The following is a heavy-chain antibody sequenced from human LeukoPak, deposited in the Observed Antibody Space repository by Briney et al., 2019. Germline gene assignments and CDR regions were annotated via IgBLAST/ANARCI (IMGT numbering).Heavy chain of an antibody. J-gene: IGHJ5*02. CDR2: INPNSGNT. Sequence: GASVKVSCKASGYTFTNYDINWVRQATGQGLEWMGWINPNSGNTGYAQKFQGRVTLTRNTSIGTAYMELSSLRSEDTAVYYCARVYYYDSSGSPNWFDPWGQGTLVTVSS. D-gene: IGHD3-22*01. CDR3: ARVYYYDSSGSPNWFDP. CDR1: GYTFTNYD. V-gene: IGHV1-8*01.